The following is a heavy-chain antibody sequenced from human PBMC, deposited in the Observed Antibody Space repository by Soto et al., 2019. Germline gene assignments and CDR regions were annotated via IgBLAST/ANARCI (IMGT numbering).Heavy chain of an antibody. V-gene: IGHV1-3*01. CDR3: ARDHSSRPLDY. Sequence: ASVKVSGKASGYTFTSYAMHWVRQAPGQRLEWIGWIIVGNGNTKYSQKFQGRVTITRDMSTSTAYMELSSLRSEDTAVYYCARDHSSRPLDYWGQGTLVTVSS. D-gene: IGHD6-19*01. CDR2: IIVGNGNT. CDR1: GYTFTSYA. J-gene: IGHJ4*02.